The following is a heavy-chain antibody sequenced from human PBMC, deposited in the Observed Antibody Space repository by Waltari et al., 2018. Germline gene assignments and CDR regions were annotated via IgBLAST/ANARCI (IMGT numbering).Heavy chain of an antibody. J-gene: IGHJ4*02. CDR2: INDSGST. D-gene: IGHD3-22*01. CDR1: GVPFNDHY. CDR3: ASSYYDTSGYSPFDY. V-gene: IGHV4-34*01. Sequence: QVQLPQWGAGLLTPSETLSLTFAVYGVPFNDHYWNWLPHPPGKGLEWIGQINDSGSTNYNQSLRSRVTISVDTSKNQFSLNLSSVTAADTAVYYCASSYYDTSGYSPFDYWGQGTLVTVSS.